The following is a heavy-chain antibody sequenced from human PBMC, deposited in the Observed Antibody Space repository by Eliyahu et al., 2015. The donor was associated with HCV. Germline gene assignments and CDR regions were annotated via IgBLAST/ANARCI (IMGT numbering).Heavy chain of an antibody. V-gene: IGHV1-46*03. CDR2: INPSGGST. Sequence: QVQLVQSGAEVKKPGASVKVSCKASGYTFTSYYMHWVXKAPGQGLEWMGIINPSGGSTSYAQKCQGRVTMTRDTSTSTVYMELSSLRSEDTAVYYCARVGGFGSGSYYETGYYYYGMDVWGQGTTVTVSS. D-gene: IGHD3-10*01. CDR1: GYTFTSYY. J-gene: IGHJ6*02. CDR3: ARVGGFGSGSYYETGYYYYGMDV.